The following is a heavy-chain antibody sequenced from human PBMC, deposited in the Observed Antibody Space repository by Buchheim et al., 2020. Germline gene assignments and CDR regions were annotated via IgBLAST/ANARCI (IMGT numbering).Heavy chain of an antibody. CDR3: ARGAAYYYDSSGFDY. Sequence: QVQLQESGPGLVKPSQTLSLTCTVSGGSISSGSYYWSWIRQPAGKGLEWIGRIYTSGSTNYNPSLKSRVTISVDPSKNQFSLKLSSVTAADTAVYYCARGAAYYYDSSGFDYWGQGTL. V-gene: IGHV4-61*02. J-gene: IGHJ4*02. D-gene: IGHD3-22*01. CDR1: GGSISSGSYY. CDR2: IYTSGST.